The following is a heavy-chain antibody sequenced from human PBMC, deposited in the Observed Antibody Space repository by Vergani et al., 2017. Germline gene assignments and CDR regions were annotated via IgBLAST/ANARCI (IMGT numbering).Heavy chain of an antibody. J-gene: IGHJ6*03. CDR1: GGSTSSYY. Sequence: QVQLQESGPGLVKPSETLSLTCTVSGGSTSSYYWSWIRQPPGKGLEWIGYIYYSGSTNYNPSLKSRVTISVDTSKNQFSLKLSSVTAADTAVYYCARDLGSIAASADYYYYMDVWGKGTTVTVSS. D-gene: IGHD6-6*01. V-gene: IGHV4-59*01. CDR3: ARDLGSIAASADYYYYMDV. CDR2: IYYSGST.